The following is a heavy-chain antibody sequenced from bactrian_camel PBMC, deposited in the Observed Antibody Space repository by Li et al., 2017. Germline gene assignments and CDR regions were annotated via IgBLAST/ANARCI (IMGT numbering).Heavy chain of an antibody. V-gene: IGHV3S1*01. CDR1: SYW. Sequence: HVQLVESGGGLVQPGGSLRLSCAASSYWMYWVRQAPGKGLEWVSAINSGGVTTYYADSVKGRFTISRDNAKNTMYLRMDNLKPEDTALYTCAAEDQAPWDMGWICNYNSWGQGTQVTVS. CDR3: AAEDQAPWDMGWICNYNS. J-gene: IGHJ4*01. D-gene: IGHD3*01. CDR2: INSGGVTT.